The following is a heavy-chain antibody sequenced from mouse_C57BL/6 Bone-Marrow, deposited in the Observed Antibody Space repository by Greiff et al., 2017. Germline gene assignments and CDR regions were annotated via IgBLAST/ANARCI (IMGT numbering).Heavy chain of an antibody. CDR2: IYPTGGRT. D-gene: IGHD4-1*01. V-gene: IGHV1-55*01. CDR3: ARTSPLGRGFDY. Sequence: VQLQQPGAELVKPGASVKMSCKASGYTFTSYWITWVKQRPGQGLEWIGDIYPTGGRTNYNEKFKSKAILTVDTSSNTAYMQLSSLTSEDSAVFYCARTSPLGRGFDYWGQGTTLTVSS. J-gene: IGHJ2*01. CDR1: GYTFTSYW.